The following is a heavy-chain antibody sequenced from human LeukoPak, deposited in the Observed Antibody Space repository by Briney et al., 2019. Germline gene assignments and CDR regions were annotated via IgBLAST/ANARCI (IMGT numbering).Heavy chain of an antibody. V-gene: IGHV1-69*04. J-gene: IGHJ4*02. CDR2: IIPILGIA. CDR1: GGTFSSYA. D-gene: IGHD1-26*01. CDR3: ARAGVGATLLDY. Sequence: SVRVSCKASGGTFSSYAISWVRQAPGQGLEWMGRIIPILGIANYAQKFQGRVTITADKSTSTAYMELSSLRSEDTAVYYCARAGVGATLLDYWGQGTLVTVSS.